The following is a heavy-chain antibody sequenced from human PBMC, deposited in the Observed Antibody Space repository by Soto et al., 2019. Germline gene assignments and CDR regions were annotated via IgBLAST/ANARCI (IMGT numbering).Heavy chain of an antibody. CDR3: ARALYAITIFGVVPNPFDY. V-gene: IGHV1-18*04. D-gene: IGHD3-3*01. CDR2: ISAYNGNT. J-gene: IGHJ4*02. CDR1: GYTFTSYG. Sequence: ASVKVSCKASGYTFTSYGISWVRQAPGQGLEWMGWISAYNGNTNYAQKLQGRVTMTTDTSTSTAYMELRSLRSDDTAVYYCARALYAITIFGVVPNPFDYWGQGTLVTVSS.